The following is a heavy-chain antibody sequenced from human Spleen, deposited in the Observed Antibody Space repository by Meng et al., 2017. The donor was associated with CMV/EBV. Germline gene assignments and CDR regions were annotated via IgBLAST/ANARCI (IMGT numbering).Heavy chain of an antibody. V-gene: IGHV3-66*02. CDR1: GFTVSSNY. CDR2: IYSGGTT. J-gene: IGHJ4*02. Sequence: GESLKISCAASGFTVSSNYMSWVRQAPGKGLEWVSVIYSGGTTYYADSVKGRFTISRDKSKHTLYLQMNSLRAEDTAVYYCARESDPSRSKMARGGLDYWGQGTLVTVSS. D-gene: IGHD3-10*01. CDR3: ARESDPSRSKMARGGLDY.